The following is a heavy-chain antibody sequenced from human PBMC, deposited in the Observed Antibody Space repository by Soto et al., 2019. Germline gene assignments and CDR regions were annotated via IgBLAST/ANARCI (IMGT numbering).Heavy chain of an antibody. CDR2: IYYSGST. Sequence: PSETLSLTCTVSGGSISSSSYYWGWIRQPPGKGLEWIGSIYYSGSTYYNPSLKSRVTISVDTSKNQFSLKLSSVTAADTAVYYCAPFGDYYGSGSYYRDNWFDPWGQGTLVTVS. D-gene: IGHD3-10*01. J-gene: IGHJ5*02. CDR3: APFGDYYGSGSYYRDNWFDP. CDR1: GGSISSSSYY. V-gene: IGHV4-39*01.